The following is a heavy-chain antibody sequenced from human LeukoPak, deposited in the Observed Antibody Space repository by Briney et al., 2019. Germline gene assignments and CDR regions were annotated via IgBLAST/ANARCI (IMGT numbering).Heavy chain of an antibody. CDR1: GFTVSSNY. V-gene: IGHV3-20*04. D-gene: IGHD2-2*01. CDR3: ARDPRAYCSSTSCYYFDY. CDR2: INWSGGST. J-gene: IGHJ4*02. Sequence: GGSLRLSCAASGFTVSSNYMSWVRQAPGKGLEWVSGINWSGGSTGYADSVKGRFTISRDNARNSLYLQMNSLRAEDTALYYCARDPRAYCSSTSCYYFDYWGQGTLVTVSS.